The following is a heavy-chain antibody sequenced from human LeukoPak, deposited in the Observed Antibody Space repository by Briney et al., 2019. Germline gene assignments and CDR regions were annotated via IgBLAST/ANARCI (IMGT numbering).Heavy chain of an antibody. Sequence: SETLSLTCTVSGGSISSYYWSWIRQPPGKGLEWIGYIYYSGTTNYNPSLESRVTISVDTSKNQFSLKLTSVTPADTAVYYCARGRFDSSGPRAYWGQGTLVTVSS. D-gene: IGHD3-22*01. V-gene: IGHV4-59*01. CDR1: GGSISSYY. CDR3: ARGRFDSSGPRAY. CDR2: IYYSGTT. J-gene: IGHJ4*02.